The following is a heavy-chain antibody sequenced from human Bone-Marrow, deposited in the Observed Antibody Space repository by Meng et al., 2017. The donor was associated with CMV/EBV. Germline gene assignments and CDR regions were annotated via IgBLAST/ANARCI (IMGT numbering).Heavy chain of an antibody. CDR2: INPNRGGT. V-gene: IGHV1-2*02. Sequence: ASVKVSCKASGGTFSSYAISWVRQAPGQGLEWMGWINPNRGGTNYAQKFQGRVTMTRDTSISTAYMELSRLRSDDTAVYYCARRGVYCSSTSCYTSSVDSWGQGTLDTVSS. CDR3: ARRGVYCSSTSCYTSSVDS. D-gene: IGHD2-2*02. CDR1: GGTFSSYA. J-gene: IGHJ1*01.